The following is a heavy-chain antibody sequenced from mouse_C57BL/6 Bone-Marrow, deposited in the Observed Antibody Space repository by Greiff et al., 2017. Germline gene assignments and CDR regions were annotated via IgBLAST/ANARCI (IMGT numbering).Heavy chain of an antibody. CDR2: ISYSSST. Sequence: EVQVVESGPGMVKPSQSLSLTCTVTGYSITSGYDWHWIRHFPGNKLEWMGYISYSSSTNYNPSLKSRISITHDTSKNHFFLKLNSVTTEDTATYYCARTHYYGSFAYWGQGTLVTVSA. D-gene: IGHD1-1*01. J-gene: IGHJ3*01. CDR3: ARTHYYGSFAY. V-gene: IGHV3-1*01. CDR1: GYSITSGYD.